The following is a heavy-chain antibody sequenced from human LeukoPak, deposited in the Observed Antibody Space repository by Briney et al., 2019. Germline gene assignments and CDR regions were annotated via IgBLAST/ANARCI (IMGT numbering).Heavy chain of an antibody. Sequence: ASVKVSCKASGYTFTSYYMHWVRQAPGQGLEWMGIINPSGGSTSYAQKFQGRVTMTRDTSTSTVYMELSSLRSEDTAVYYCARESDSSSWPQSCFDYWGQGTLVTVSS. CDR2: INPSGGST. CDR1: GYTFTSYY. D-gene: IGHD6-13*01. J-gene: IGHJ4*02. V-gene: IGHV1-46*01. CDR3: ARESDSSSWPQSCFDY.